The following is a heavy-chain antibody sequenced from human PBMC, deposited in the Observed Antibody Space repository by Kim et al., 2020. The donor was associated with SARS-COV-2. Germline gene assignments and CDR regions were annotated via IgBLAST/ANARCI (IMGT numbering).Heavy chain of an antibody. CDR2: IYYSGST. D-gene: IGHD3-22*01. CDR1: GGSISSGGYY. Sequence: SETLSLTCTVSGGSISSGGYYWSWIRQHPGKGLEWIGYIYYSGSTYYNPSLKSRVTISVDTSKNQFSLKLSSVTAADTAVYYCATLGEYYDSSDWYFDLWGRGTLVTVSS. J-gene: IGHJ2*01. CDR3: ATLGEYYDSSDWYFDL. V-gene: IGHV4-31*03.